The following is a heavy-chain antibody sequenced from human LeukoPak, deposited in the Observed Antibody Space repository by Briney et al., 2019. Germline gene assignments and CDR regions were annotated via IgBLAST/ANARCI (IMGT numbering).Heavy chain of an antibody. CDR3: ARDLGGDYYYYMDV. V-gene: IGHV4-61*02. CDR1: GGSISSGSYY. Sequence: PSETLSLTCTVSGGSISSGSYYWSWIRQPAGKGLEWIGRIYTSGSTNYNPSLKSRVTISVDTSKNQFSLKLSSVTAADTAVYYCARDLGGDYYYYMDVWDKGTTVTVSS. CDR2: IYTSGST. J-gene: IGHJ6*03.